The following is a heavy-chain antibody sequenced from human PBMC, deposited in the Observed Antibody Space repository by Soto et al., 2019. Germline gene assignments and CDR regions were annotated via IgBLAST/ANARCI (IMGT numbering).Heavy chain of an antibody. V-gene: IGHV1-46*01. J-gene: IGHJ5*02. Sequence: PSVKGSCKASGYTFTSYYMHWVRRAPGQGLEWMGIINPSGGSTSYAQKFQGRVTMTRDTSTSTVYMELSSLRSEDTAVYYCAREVGSLVAVAVNWFDPWGQGTLVTVSS. CDR2: INPSGGST. CDR1: GYTFTSYY. CDR3: AREVGSLVAVAVNWFDP. D-gene: IGHD6-19*01.